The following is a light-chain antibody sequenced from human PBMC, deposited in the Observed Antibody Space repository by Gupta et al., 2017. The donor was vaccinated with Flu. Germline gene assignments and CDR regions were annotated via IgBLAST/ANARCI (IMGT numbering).Light chain of an antibody. CDR3: MQTLQTPYT. CDR2: LGS. Sequence: DIVLTQPPLSLPVTLGEPASISCRSSQSLLYTDGYNYLDWYLQKAGQPPQLLIYLGSTRASGVPDRFSGGASGTDFTLKISRVEAEDVGVYYCMQTLQTPYTFGQGTKLEIK. V-gene: IGKV2-28*01. CDR1: QSLLYTDGYNY. J-gene: IGKJ2*01.